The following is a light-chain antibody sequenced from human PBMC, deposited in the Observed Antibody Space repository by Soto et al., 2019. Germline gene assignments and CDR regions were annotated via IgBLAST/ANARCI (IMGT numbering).Light chain of an antibody. CDR1: QYINTR. V-gene: IGKV3-11*01. CDR3: HQRQSWTRT. J-gene: IGKJ1*01. CDR2: QTS. Sequence: EIVLTQSPATLSSFPGDRVTLSCRASQYINTRLAWYQHRPGQAPRLLIYQTSIRAAGIPARFSASGSGTDFTITISDVQPEDFALYYCHQRQSWTRTFGQGTKVDI.